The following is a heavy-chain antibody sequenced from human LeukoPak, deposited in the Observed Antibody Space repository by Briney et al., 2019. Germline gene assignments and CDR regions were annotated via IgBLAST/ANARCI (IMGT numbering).Heavy chain of an antibody. CDR3: ARLLVYASGAEAFDY. V-gene: IGHV3-7*01. Sequence: GGSLGLSCAASGFTFSNYWMSWVRQAPGKGLEWVANIGQDGPEKYYVDSVKGRFTISRDNAKNSLYLQMNRLRAEDTALYYCARLLVYASGAEAFDYWGQGTLVTVSS. CDR1: GFTFSNYW. D-gene: IGHD3-10*01. CDR2: IGQDGPEK. J-gene: IGHJ4*02.